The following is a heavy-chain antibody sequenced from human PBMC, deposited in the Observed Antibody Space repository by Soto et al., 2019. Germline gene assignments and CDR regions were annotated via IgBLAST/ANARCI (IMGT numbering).Heavy chain of an antibody. CDR3: ACLRYFDWGEDWFDP. Sequence: SETLSLTCAVSGGSISSSNWWSWVRQPPGKGLEWIGEIYHSGSTNYNPSLKSRVTISVDKSKNQFSLKLSSVTAADTAVHYCACLRYFDWGEDWFDPWGQGTLVTVSS. CDR1: GGSISSSNW. CDR2: IYHSGST. J-gene: IGHJ5*02. V-gene: IGHV4-4*02. D-gene: IGHD3-9*01.